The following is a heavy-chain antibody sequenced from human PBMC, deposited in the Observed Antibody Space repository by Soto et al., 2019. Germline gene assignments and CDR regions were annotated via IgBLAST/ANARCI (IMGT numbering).Heavy chain of an antibody. CDR2: IYYSGRT. Sequence: SETLSLTCTVSGASISSHTYYWGWIRQPPGKGLEWIGSIYYSGRTYYNPSLKSRVTISLDTSDKQFSLKLTSVTAADTAVYYCARHPYFYDSGPSHLDDWGQGTLVTVSS. J-gene: IGHJ4*02. D-gene: IGHD3-10*01. CDR3: ARHPYFYDSGPSHLDD. CDR1: GASISSHTYY. V-gene: IGHV4-39*01.